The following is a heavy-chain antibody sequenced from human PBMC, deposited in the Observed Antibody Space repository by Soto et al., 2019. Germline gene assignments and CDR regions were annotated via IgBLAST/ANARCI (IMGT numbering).Heavy chain of an antibody. Sequence: QITLKESGPTLVKPTQTLTLTCTFSGFSLSTSGVGVGWIRQPPGKALEWLALIYWDDDKRYSPSLKSRLTITKDTSKNQVVLTMTNMDPVDTATYYCAHSPAAAAFHRGSNWFDPWGQGTLVTVSS. D-gene: IGHD6-13*01. V-gene: IGHV2-5*02. CDR1: GFSLSTSGVG. CDR3: AHSPAAAAFHRGSNWFDP. CDR2: IYWDDDK. J-gene: IGHJ5*02.